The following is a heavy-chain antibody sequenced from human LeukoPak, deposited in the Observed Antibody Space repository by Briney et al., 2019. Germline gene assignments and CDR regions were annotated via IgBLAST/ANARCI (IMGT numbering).Heavy chain of an antibody. Sequence: PSETLSLTCTVSGGSISGYYWSWIRQPPGKGLGWIGYIYYSGSTSYNPSLKSRVTISVDTSKNQFSLKLNSVTAADTAVYYCARDLNGIGKIDYWGQGTLVTVSS. D-gene: IGHD1-26*01. CDR1: GGSISGYY. CDR3: ARDLNGIGKIDY. J-gene: IGHJ4*02. CDR2: IYYSGST. V-gene: IGHV4-59*01.